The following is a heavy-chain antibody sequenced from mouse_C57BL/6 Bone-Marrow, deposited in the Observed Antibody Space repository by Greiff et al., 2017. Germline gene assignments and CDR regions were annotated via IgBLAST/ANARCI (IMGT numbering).Heavy chain of an antibody. CDR2: ISDGGSYT. CDR1: GFTFSSYA. Sequence: EVKLMESGGGLVKPGGSLKLSCAASGFTFSSYAMSWVRQTPEKRLEWVATISDGGSYTYYPDNVKGRFPISRDNSKNNLYLQLSHLKSEDTAMYYCARGRRDYFDYWGQGTTLTVSS. CDR3: ARGRRDYFDY. J-gene: IGHJ2*01. V-gene: IGHV5-4*03.